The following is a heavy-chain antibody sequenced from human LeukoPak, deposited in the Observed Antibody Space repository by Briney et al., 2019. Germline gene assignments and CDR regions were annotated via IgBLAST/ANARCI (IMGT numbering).Heavy chain of an antibody. CDR3: ARVDCTSTSCNLHFDY. Sequence: ASVKVSCKASGYTFTDYYLHWVRQAPGQGLEWMGRVNPNSGGINSAQKFQGRVTLTRDTSISTANMELSRLRSDDTAVYYCARVDCTSTSCNLHFDYWGQGTLVTVSS. D-gene: IGHD2-2*01. J-gene: IGHJ4*02. CDR2: VNPNSGGI. V-gene: IGHV1-2*06. CDR1: GYTFTDYY.